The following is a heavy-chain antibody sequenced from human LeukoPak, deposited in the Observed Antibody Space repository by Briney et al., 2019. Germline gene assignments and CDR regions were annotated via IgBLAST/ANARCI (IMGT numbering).Heavy chain of an antibody. V-gene: IGHV3-30-3*01. D-gene: IGHD3-10*01. Sequence: PGRSLRLSCAASGFTFSNYAMHWVRQAPGKGLEWVAVISYDGSNKYYADSVKGRFTISRDNSKNTLYLQMNGLRAEDTAVYYCARRSETMVRGVDYWGQGTLVTVTS. J-gene: IGHJ4*02. CDR2: ISYDGSNK. CDR3: ARRSETMVRGVDY. CDR1: GFTFSNYA.